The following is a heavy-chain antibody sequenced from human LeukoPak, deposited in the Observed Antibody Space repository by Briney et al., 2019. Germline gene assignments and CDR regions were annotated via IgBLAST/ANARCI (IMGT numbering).Heavy chain of an antibody. Sequence: GGSLRLSCAASRFSFSKYAVHWVRQAPGKGLEWVAVISYDGGDMYYADSVKGRFTISRDNSKNTLYLQMNSLRAEDTAVYYCAILARVDAFDIWGQGTMVTVSS. CDR1: RFSFSKYA. J-gene: IGHJ3*02. CDR3: AILARVDAFDI. CDR2: ISYDGGDM. V-gene: IGHV3-30*03.